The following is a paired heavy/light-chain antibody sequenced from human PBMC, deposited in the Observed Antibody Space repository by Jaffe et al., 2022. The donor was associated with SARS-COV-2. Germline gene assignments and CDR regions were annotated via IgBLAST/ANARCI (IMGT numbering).Heavy chain of an antibody. Sequence: QLHLQESGPGLVKPSETLSLTCTASGGSISSPASGGSISNDGHYWGWTRQPPGKGLEWIGSLYFSGTTFYNPSLKSRVTISVDTPKNQFSLKLTSVTAADTAVYYCVRGNDYYAMDVWGQGTTVTVSS. CDR3: VRGNDYYAMDV. J-gene: IGHJ6*02. CDR2: LYFSGTT. D-gene: IGHD2-8*01. V-gene: IGHV4-39*01. CDR1: GGSISSPASGGSISNDGHY.
Light chain of an antibody. CDR1: QSVLFNSNNKNY. Sequence: DILMTQSPDSLAVSLGERATINCKSSQSVLFNSNNKNYLAWYQQKPGQPPKLLIYWASTRESGVPDRFSGSGSGTDFTLSISNLQAEDVASYYCQQYYSTPVTFGQGTKVEVK. CDR2: WAS. V-gene: IGKV4-1*01. CDR3: QQYYSTPVT. J-gene: IGKJ1*01.